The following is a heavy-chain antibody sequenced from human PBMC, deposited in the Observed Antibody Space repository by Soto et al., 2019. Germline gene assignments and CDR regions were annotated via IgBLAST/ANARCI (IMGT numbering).Heavy chain of an antibody. J-gene: IGHJ6*02. CDR3: ARDGAIFGVDAYYYGMDV. Sequence: GGLLRLSCPVPGFTVRSYGMHGVGQAPGKGLEWVAVIWYDGSNKYYADSVKGRFTISRDNSKNTLYLQMNSLRAEDTAVYYCARDGAIFGVDAYYYGMDVWGQGTTVTVSS. CDR1: GFTVRSYG. D-gene: IGHD3-3*01. CDR2: IWYDGSNK. V-gene: IGHV3-33*01.